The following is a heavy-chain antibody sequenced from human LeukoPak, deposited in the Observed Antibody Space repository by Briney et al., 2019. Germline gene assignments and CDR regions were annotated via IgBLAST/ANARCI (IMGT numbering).Heavy chain of an antibody. J-gene: IGHJ4*02. CDR1: GYTFTGYY. CDR2: INPNSGGT. D-gene: IGHD3-10*01. V-gene: IGHV1-2*06. CDR3: ARALVRGVISSDY. Sequence: GASVKVSCKASGYTFTGYYMHWVRQAPGQGLGWMGRINPNSGGTNYAQKFQGRVTMTRDTSISTAYMELSRLRSDDTAVYYCARALVRGVISSDYWGQGTLVTVSS.